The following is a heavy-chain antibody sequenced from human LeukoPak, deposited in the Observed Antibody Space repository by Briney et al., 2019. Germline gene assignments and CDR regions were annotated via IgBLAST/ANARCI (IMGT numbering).Heavy chain of an antibody. CDR3: ARIITLHYYDSSGYSSPFDY. V-gene: IGHV3-30*04. D-gene: IGHD3-22*01. CDR1: GFTFSSYT. CDR2: ISYDGTNQ. Sequence: GGSLRLSCAASGFTFSSYTMYWVRQTPGKGLEWVAVISYDGTNQYYADSVKGRFTISRDNSKNTLYLEVNSLRAEDMAIHYCARIITLHYYDSSGYSSPFDYWGQGTLVTVSS. J-gene: IGHJ4*02.